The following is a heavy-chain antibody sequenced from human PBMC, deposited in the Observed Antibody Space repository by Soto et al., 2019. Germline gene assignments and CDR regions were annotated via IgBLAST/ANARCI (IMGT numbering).Heavy chain of an antibody. CDR2: IYPDDSDS. Sequence: PGESLKISCKAYGYRFSTYWIAWVRQLPGKGLEWMGSIYPDDSDSRDSPSFQGDVSISVDKSATTAYLEWSSLKASDTAVYYCARREYSYGYFDNWGQGTLVTV. CDR1: GYRFSTYW. V-gene: IGHV5-51*01. D-gene: IGHD5-12*01. J-gene: IGHJ4*02. CDR3: ARREYSYGYFDN.